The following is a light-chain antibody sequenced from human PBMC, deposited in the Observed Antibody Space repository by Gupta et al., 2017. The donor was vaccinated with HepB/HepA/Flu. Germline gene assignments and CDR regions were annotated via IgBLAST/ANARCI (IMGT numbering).Light chain of an antibody. Sequence: QAVVTQEPSLTVSPGGTVTLTCDSSTGAVTSGHSPYWFQQKPGQAPRTLIYDTSNKHPGTPARFSGSLLGGKAALTLSGAQPDDEADYYCFLSYSGAGVFGTGTTVTVL. CDR3: FLSYSGAGV. V-gene: IGLV7-46*01. CDR2: DTS. J-gene: IGLJ1*01. CDR1: TGAVTSGHS.